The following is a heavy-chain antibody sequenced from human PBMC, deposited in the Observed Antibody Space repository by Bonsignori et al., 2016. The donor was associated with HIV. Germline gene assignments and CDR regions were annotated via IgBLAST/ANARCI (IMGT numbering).Heavy chain of an antibody. Sequence: QVQLVQSGAEVKKPGSSVKVSCQSSGSPFSGYAFHWVRQAPGQGLEWMGGITPIFGTTNVAQTLQDRVTITADESTRTAFMELSSLRSDDTAVYFCAAESTSLAPTGSEFDSWGQGTLVTVSS. D-gene: IGHD2-8*02. CDR3: AAESTSLAPTGSEFDS. J-gene: IGHJ4*02. V-gene: IGHV1-69*01. CDR1: GSPFSGYA. CDR2: ITPIFGTT.